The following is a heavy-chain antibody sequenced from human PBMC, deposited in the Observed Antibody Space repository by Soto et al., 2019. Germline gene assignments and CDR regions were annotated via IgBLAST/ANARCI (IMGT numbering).Heavy chain of an antibody. V-gene: IGHV3-74*01. Sequence: GGSLRLSCAASGFTFRNYGMNWVRQAPGKGLVWVSRINSDGSSTNYADSVKGRFTISRDNAKNTLYLQMNSLRAEDTAVYYCARSFNNWFDPWGQGTLVTVSP. CDR2: INSDGSST. J-gene: IGHJ5*02. CDR3: ARSFNNWFDP. CDR1: GFTFRNYG.